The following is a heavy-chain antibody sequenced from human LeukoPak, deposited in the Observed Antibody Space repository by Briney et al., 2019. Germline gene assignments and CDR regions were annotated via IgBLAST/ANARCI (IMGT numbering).Heavy chain of an antibody. CDR1: GFTFSSYV. J-gene: IGHJ4*02. Sequence: GSLRLSCAASGFTFSSYVMHWVRQAPGKGLEWVAFIRYDVSFKYYADSVKGRFTISRDNSKNTLYLQMNSLRAEDTAVYLCAKDKYSPVRSMSEAAYYFDFWGPGTLVTVSS. V-gene: IGHV3-30*02. CDR3: AKDKYSPVRSMSEAAYYFDF. D-gene: IGHD6-13*01. CDR2: IRYDVSFK.